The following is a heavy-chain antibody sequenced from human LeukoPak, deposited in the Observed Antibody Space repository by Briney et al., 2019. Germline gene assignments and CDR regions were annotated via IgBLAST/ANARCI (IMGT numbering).Heavy chain of an antibody. J-gene: IGHJ4*02. CDR1: GGSISSYY. CDR3: ARFKSRDGYNFDY. V-gene: IGHV4-59*01. Sequence: SETLSLTCTVSGGSISSYYWSWIRQPPGKGLEWIGYIYYSGSTNYNPSLKSRVTISVDTSKNQFSLKLSSVTAADTAVCYCARFKSRDGYNFDYWGQGTLVTVSS. CDR2: IYYSGST. D-gene: IGHD5-24*01.